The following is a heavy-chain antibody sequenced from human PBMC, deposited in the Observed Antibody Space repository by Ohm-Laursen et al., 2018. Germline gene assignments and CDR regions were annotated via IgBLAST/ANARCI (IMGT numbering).Heavy chain of an antibody. Sequence: SLRLSCTASGFTFSDYYMSWIRQAPGKGLEWVSKISSSGSTIYYADSVKGRFTISRDNAKNSLYLQMNSLRAEDTAVYYCATEFRDYFGSGSPYHWGQGTLVTVSS. V-gene: IGHV3-11*04. J-gene: IGHJ4*02. D-gene: IGHD3-10*01. CDR2: ISSSGSTI. CDR3: ATEFRDYFGSGSPYH. CDR1: GFTFSDYY.